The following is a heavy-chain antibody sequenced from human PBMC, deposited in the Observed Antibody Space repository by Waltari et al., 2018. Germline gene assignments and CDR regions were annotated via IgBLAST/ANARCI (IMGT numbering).Heavy chain of an antibody. J-gene: IGHJ4*02. Sequence: QVQLRESGPGLVKPSQTLTLTCTVSGASVTVGASYWVWIRQPAGKGLEWIGKIYTSGDARHKSSLKGRLTVSLDSSTNQFSLTLSSVTAADTAVYYCARGGWQGTLDAYYDYWGQGSLVTVSS. V-gene: IGHV4-61*09. D-gene: IGHD6-19*01. CDR2: IYTSGDA. CDR1: GASVTVGASY. CDR3: ARGGWQGTLDAYYDY.